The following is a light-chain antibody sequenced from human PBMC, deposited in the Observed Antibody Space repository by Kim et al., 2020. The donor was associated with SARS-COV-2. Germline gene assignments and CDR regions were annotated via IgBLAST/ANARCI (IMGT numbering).Light chain of an antibody. J-gene: IGKJ4*01. CDR2: GAS. CDR1: QSVRSN. V-gene: IGKV3D-15*01. Sequence: ETVMTQSPATLSVSPGERATLSCRASQSVRSNLAWYQQKPGQAPRLIIYGASTRATGIPARFSGSWSGTEFTLTISSLQSEDFAVYYCQHYDNWPPLTFGGGTKVDIK. CDR3: QHYDNWPPLT.